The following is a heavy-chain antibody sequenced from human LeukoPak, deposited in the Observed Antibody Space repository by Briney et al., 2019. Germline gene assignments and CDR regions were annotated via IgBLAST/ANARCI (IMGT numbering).Heavy chain of an antibody. CDR1: GGSISSTNW. J-gene: IGHJ4*02. D-gene: IGHD1-26*01. CDR2: IYHSGST. V-gene: IGHV4-4*02. CDR3: ARKRGSYVFDY. Sequence: SETLSLTCAVSGGSISSTNWWSWVRQSPGKGLEWIGDIYHSGSTNYNPSLKSRVTISVDTSKNQFSLKLSSVTAADTAVYYCARKRGSYVFDYWGQGTLVTVSS.